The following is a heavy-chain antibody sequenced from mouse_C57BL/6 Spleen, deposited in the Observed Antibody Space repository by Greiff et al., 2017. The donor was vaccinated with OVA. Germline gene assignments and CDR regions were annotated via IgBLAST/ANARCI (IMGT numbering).Heavy chain of an antibody. J-gene: IGHJ2*01. V-gene: IGHV1-55*01. CDR2: IYPGSGST. CDR3: ARSTQGDYFDY. CDR1: GYTFTRYW. Sequence: VQLQQPGAELVKPGASVKMSCKASGYTFTRYWLPWVKQRPGQGLEWIGDIYPGSGSTNYNEKFKSKATLTVDTSSSPAYMQLSSLTSEDAAVYYCARSTQGDYFDYWGQGTTLTVSS.